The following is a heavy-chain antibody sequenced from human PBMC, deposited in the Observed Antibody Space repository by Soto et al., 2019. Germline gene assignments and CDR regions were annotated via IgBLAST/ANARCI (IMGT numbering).Heavy chain of an antibody. CDR3: TSVSSSSGKNYYYYFGMDV. CDR1: GDSVSSNSAA. J-gene: IGHJ6*02. CDR2: TFYRSEWYY. V-gene: IGHV6-1*01. D-gene: IGHD6-6*01. Sequence: SQTLSLTCAISGDSVSSNSAAWNWIRQSPSTGLEWLGRTFYRSEWYYEYAESLKGRITINPDTSRNQFSLRLSAVTPEDTAVYYCTSVSSSSGKNYYYYFGMDVWGQGTTVTVSS.